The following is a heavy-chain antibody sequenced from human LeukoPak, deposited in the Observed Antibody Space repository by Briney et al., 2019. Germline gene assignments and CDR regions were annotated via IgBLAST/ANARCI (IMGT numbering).Heavy chain of an antibody. CDR3: ARAYPPYYYDFWSGYYPYYYCGMDV. D-gene: IGHD3-3*01. V-gene: IGHV1-8*01. CDR1: GYTFTSYD. Sequence: ASVKVSCKASGYTFTSYDINWVRQATGQGLEWMGWMNPNSGNTGYAQKFQGRVTMTRNTSISTAYMELSSLRSEDTAVYYCARAYPPYYYDFWSGYYPYYYCGMDVWGQGTTVTVSS. CDR2: MNPNSGNT. J-gene: IGHJ6*02.